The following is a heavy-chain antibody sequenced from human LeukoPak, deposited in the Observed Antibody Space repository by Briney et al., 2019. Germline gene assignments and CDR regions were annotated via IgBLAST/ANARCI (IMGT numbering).Heavy chain of an antibody. CDR2: IYYSGST. D-gene: IGHD2-2*01. CDR1: GGSISSGDYY. Sequence: SETLSLTCTVSGGSISSGDYYWSWIRQPPGMGLEWIGYIYYSGSTYYNPSLKSRLTISVDRSKNQFSLKLSSVTAADTAVYYCARGVPPVPAAPDYWGQGTLVTVSS. CDR3: ARGVPPVPAAPDY. J-gene: IGHJ4*02. V-gene: IGHV4-30-4*01.